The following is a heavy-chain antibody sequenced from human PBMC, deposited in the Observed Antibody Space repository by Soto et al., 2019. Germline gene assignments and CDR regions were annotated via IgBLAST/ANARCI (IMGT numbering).Heavy chain of an antibody. J-gene: IGHJ4*02. Sequence: GASVKVSCKASGYTFSSYAIGWVRQAPGQGLEWMGWIRAYNGDTNYSHNLQGRVTMTTDTSTNTAYMELRSLRSDDTAVYYCVRDLVGATGYWGQGTLVTVSS. CDR3: VRDLVGATGY. V-gene: IGHV1-18*01. D-gene: IGHD1-26*01. CDR2: IRAYNGDT. CDR1: GYTFSSYA.